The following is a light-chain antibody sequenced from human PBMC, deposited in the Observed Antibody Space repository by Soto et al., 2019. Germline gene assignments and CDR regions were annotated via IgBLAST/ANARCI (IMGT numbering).Light chain of an antibody. Sequence: EIVLTQSPGTLSLSPGERATLSCRASQSFSSSYLAWYQQKPGQAPRFLIYGASTRATGIPDRFSGSGSGKDFTLTISRLEPEEFAVYYCQQYVSSPPVTFGPGTKVDI. CDR3: QQYVSSPPVT. V-gene: IGKV3-20*01. J-gene: IGKJ3*01. CDR2: GAS. CDR1: QSFSSSY.